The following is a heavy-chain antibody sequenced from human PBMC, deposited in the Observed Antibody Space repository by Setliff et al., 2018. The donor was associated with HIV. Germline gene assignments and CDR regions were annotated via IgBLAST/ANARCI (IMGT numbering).Heavy chain of an antibody. Sequence: SETLSLTCTVSGDSVSNSSYYWAWIRQPPGKGLEWIGEFYHSANTNYNPSLKSRVTISVDKSKNQFSLKLSSVTAADTAVYYCARRSGYLNAFDIWGQGTMVTVS. CDR3: ARRSGYLNAFDI. D-gene: IGHD5-12*01. CDR1: GDSVSNSSYY. V-gene: IGHV4-39*07. J-gene: IGHJ3*02. CDR2: FYHSANT.